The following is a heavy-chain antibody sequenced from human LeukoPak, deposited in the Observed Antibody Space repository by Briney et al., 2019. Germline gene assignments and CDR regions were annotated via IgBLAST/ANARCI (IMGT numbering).Heavy chain of an antibody. J-gene: IGHJ4*02. CDR1: GFTFSSYA. CDR2: ISSNGGST. D-gene: IGHD5-12*01. CDR3: AKDRAHSGYDSIDY. V-gene: IGHV3-64*01. Sequence: PGGSLRLSCAASGFTFSSYAMHWVRQAPGKGLEYVSAISSNGGSTYYANSVKGRFTISRDNSKNTLYLQMNSLRAEDTAVYYCAKDRAHSGYDSIDYWGQGTLVTVSS.